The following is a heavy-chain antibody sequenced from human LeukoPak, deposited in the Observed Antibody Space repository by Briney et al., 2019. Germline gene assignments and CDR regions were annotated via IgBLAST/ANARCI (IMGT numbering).Heavy chain of an antibody. J-gene: IGHJ5*01. Sequence: SQTLSLTCAISGDSVSSNSAAWNWIRQSPSRGLEWLGRTYYRSKWYNDYAVSVKSRITINPDTSKNQFSLQLNSVTPEDTAVYYCARDPNLYSSGWYVGWFDSWGQGTLVTVSS. D-gene: IGHD6-19*01. V-gene: IGHV6-1*01. CDR2: TYYRSKWYN. CDR1: GDSVSSNSAA. CDR3: ARDPNLYSSGWYVGWFDS.